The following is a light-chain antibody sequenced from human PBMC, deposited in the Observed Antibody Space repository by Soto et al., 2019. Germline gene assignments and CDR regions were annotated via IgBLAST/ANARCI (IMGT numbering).Light chain of an antibody. CDR3: SSYTAHNTLV. CDR2: EVA. Sequence: QSALTQPASVSGSPGQSITISCTRTSSDVGGYRYVSWYQHHPGRAPKLIIFEVANRPSGVSTRFSASKSGNTASLTISGLQSEDEADYYCSSYTAHNTLVFGPGTKLTVL. J-gene: IGLJ1*01. CDR1: SSDVGGYRY. V-gene: IGLV2-14*01.